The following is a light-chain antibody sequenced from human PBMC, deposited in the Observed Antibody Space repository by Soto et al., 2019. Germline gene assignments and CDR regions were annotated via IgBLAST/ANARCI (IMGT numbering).Light chain of an antibody. Sequence: DVQMTQSPSSLSASVGDRVTITCQASQDIRKYLSWYQQKPGRAPKLLIYGASNLETGVPARFTGSGVETDFTFTISSLQPDDIATYYCQHCDHLTPFTFGPGTKVAIK. CDR2: GAS. J-gene: IGKJ3*01. CDR3: QHCDHLTPFT. V-gene: IGKV1-33*01. CDR1: QDIRKY.